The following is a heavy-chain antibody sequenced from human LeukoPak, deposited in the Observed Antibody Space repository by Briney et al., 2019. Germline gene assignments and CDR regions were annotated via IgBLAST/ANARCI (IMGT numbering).Heavy chain of an antibody. CDR1: GFSISTYS. CDR3: AVQLGTLDY. J-gene: IGHJ4*02. CDR2: INSDGTTT. D-gene: IGHD7-27*01. Sequence: GGSLRLSCAASGFSISTYSMHWVRQAPGKGLVWVSRINSDGTTTDYADSVQGRLTISRDNSKNTLYLQMNSLRAEDTAVYYCAVQLGTLDYWGQGTLVTVSS. V-gene: IGHV3-74*01.